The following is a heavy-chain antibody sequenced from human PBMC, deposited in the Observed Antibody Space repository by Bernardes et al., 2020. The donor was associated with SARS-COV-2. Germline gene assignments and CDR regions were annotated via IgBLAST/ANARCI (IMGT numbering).Heavy chain of an antibody. V-gene: IGHV1-3*01. CDR3: AREFEGVEKGSYWDRGYNWFDP. CDR1: GYTFSNYA. Sequence: ASVKVSCKASGYTFSNYALHWVRQAPGQRLEWMGWINPGYDITKYSQKFQGRITITGDTSASTAYMELSSLRSEDTAVYYCAREFEGVEKGSYWDRGYNWFDPWGQGTLVTVSS. D-gene: IGHD3-3*01. J-gene: IGHJ5*02. CDR2: INPGYDIT.